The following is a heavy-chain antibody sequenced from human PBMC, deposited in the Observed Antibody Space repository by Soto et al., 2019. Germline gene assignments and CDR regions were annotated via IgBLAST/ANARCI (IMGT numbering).Heavy chain of an antibody. V-gene: IGHV4-34*01. CDR2: INHSGST. CDR3: ARGSGVAAHNY. D-gene: IGHD6-6*01. Sequence: SEPLPLTCAVDGGTFSGYYWRWIRQPPGKGLEWIGEINHSGSTNYNPSLKSRVTISVDTSKNQFSLKLSSVTAADTAVYYCARGSGVAAHNYWGQGTLVTVSS. CDR1: GGTFSGYY. J-gene: IGHJ4*02.